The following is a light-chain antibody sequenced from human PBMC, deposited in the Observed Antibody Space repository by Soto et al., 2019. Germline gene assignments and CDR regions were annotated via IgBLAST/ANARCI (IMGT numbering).Light chain of an antibody. V-gene: IGKV1-5*02. CDR2: DAS. CDR3: QQYEGT. CDR1: QSISNW. Sequence: MPLTHSHSNVSASLGYGFTIICGASQSISNWLASYQQKPGKAPKLLIYDASSLESGVPSRFSGSGSGTEFTLTISSLQPDDFATYYCQQYEGTFGQGTKVDIK. J-gene: IGKJ1*01.